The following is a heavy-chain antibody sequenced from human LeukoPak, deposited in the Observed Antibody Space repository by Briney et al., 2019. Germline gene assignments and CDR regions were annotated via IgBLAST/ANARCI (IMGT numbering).Heavy chain of an antibody. CDR1: GYSFTSYW. J-gene: IGHJ5*02. D-gene: IGHD3-10*01. CDR3: ARYYYGSGSEDWFDP. V-gene: IGHV5-51*01. Sequence: GESLKISCKGSGYSFTSYWIGWVRQMPGKGLEWMGIIYPGDSDTRYSPSFQGQVTISADKSISTAYLQWSSLKASDTAMDYCARYYYGSGSEDWFDPWGQGTLVTVSS. CDR2: IYPGDSDT.